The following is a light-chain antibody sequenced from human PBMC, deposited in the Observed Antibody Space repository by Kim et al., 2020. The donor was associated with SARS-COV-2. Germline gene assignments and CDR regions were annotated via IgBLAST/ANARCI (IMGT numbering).Light chain of an antibody. V-gene: IGKV3-15*01. Sequence: EIVMTQSPVTLSVSPGERATLSCRASQSVSSNLAWYQQKPGQAPRLLIYDASTRATGIPARFSGSGSGTEFALTISSLQSEDFAVYYCQQYNNWPPATFGGGTKVDIK. CDR2: DAS. CDR3: QQYNNWPPAT. J-gene: IGKJ4*01. CDR1: QSVSSN.